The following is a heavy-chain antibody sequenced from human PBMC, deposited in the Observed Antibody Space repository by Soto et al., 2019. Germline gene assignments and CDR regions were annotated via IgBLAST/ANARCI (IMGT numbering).Heavy chain of an antibody. CDR1: GYSFTNND. CDR3: ARMATFGSLNWFDP. CDR2: MNPGSGDT. V-gene: IGHV1-8*01. Sequence: ASVKVSCKASGYSFTNNDVAWVRQATGQGLEWMGWMNPGSGDTGYAQKFQGRVTMTRDISIATAYMELSSLRSDDTAIYYCARMATFGSLNWFDPWGQGTQVTVSS. J-gene: IGHJ5*02. D-gene: IGHD3-16*01.